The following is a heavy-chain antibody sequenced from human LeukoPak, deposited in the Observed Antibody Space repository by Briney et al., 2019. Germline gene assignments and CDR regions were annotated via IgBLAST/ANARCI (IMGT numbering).Heavy chain of an antibody. D-gene: IGHD1-26*01. Sequence: ASVKVSCKASGYTFTGYYMHWLRQAPGQGLEWMGWINPNSGGTNYAQKFQGRVTMTRDTSISTAYMELSRLRSDDTAVYYCARDQGPGGAATDYWGQGTLVTVSS. V-gene: IGHV1-2*02. CDR1: GYTFTGYY. CDR2: INPNSGGT. CDR3: ARDQGPGGAATDY. J-gene: IGHJ4*02.